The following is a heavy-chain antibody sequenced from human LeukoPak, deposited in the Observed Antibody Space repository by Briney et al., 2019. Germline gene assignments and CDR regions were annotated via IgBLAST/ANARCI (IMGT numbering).Heavy chain of an antibody. CDR3: ARVFRSAFDI. CDR1: GYTFTRYY. Sequence: ASVKVSCKASGYTFTRYYLHWVRQAPGQGLEWMGIINPSGGGTSYAQKFQGRVTMTTDTSTSTAYMELRSLRSDDTAVYYCARVFRSAFDIWGQGTMVTVSS. V-gene: IGHV1-46*01. D-gene: IGHD3-10*01. CDR2: INPSGGGT. J-gene: IGHJ3*02.